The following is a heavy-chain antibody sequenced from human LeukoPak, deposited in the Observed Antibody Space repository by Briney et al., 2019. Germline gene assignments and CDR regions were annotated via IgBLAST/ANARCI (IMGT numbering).Heavy chain of an antibody. CDR3: ARGGRWLQLGFSSLLPHY. J-gene: IGHJ4*02. Sequence: ASVKVSCKASGYTFTGYYMHWVRQAPGQGLEWMGWINPNSGGTNYAQKFQGRVTMTRDTSIITAYMELSRLRSDDTAVYYCARGGRWLQLGFSSLLPHYWGQGTLVTVSS. D-gene: IGHD5-24*01. CDR1: GYTFTGYY. CDR2: INPNSGGT. V-gene: IGHV1-2*02.